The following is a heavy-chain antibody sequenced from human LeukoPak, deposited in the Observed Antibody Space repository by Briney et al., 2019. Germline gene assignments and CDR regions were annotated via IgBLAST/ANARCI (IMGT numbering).Heavy chain of an antibody. J-gene: IGHJ4*02. CDR2: ISGSGGST. Sequence: GGSLRLSCAASGFTFSSYAMSWVRQAPGKGLEGVSAISGSGGSTYYADSVKGRFTISRDNSKNTLYLQMNSLRAEDTAVYYCAKEYCSNSVCHSLDYWGQGTLVTVSS. D-gene: IGHD2-8*01. V-gene: IGHV3-23*01. CDR3: AKEYCSNSVCHSLDY. CDR1: GFTFSSYA.